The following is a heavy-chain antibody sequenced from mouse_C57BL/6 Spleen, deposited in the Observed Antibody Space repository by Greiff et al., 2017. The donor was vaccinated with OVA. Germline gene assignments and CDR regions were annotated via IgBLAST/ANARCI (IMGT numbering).Heavy chain of an antibody. D-gene: IGHD1-1*01. J-gene: IGHJ2*01. Sequence: VQLQQSGPELVKPGASVKISCKASGYTFTDYYMNWVKQSHGKSLEWIGDINPNNGGTSYNQKFKGKATLTVDKSSSTAYMELRSLTSEDSAVYYCARGTLLRDYFDYWGQGTTLTVSS. CDR1: GYTFTDYY. CDR3: ARGTLLRDYFDY. V-gene: IGHV1-26*01. CDR2: INPNNGGT.